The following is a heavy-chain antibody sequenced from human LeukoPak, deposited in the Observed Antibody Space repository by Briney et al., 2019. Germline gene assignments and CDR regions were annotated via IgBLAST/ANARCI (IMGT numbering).Heavy chain of an antibody. CDR3: ARDPPYSGSYNWFDP. Sequence: GASVKVSCKASGGTFSSYAISWVRQAPGQGLEWMGGIIPIFGTANYAQKFQGRVTITADESTSTAYMELSSLRSEDTAVYYRARDPPYSGSYNWFDPWGQGTLVTVSS. CDR2: IIPIFGTA. J-gene: IGHJ5*02. D-gene: IGHD1-26*01. CDR1: GGTFSSYA. V-gene: IGHV1-69*13.